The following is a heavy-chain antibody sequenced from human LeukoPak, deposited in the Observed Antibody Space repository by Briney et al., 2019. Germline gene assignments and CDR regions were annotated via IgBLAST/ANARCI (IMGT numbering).Heavy chain of an antibody. CDR2: IRLDGRDK. Sequence: GGSRRLSCAASGFTFSSYGMHWVRQAPGKGLEWVAVIRLDGRDKYYADSVKGRFTISRDNSKNTLYLQMNSLRAEATAVYYCARDGYSGYASYFDYWGQGSLVTVSS. CDR3: ARDGYSGYASYFDY. CDR1: GFTFSSYG. J-gene: IGHJ4*02. V-gene: IGHV3-33*01. D-gene: IGHD5-12*01.